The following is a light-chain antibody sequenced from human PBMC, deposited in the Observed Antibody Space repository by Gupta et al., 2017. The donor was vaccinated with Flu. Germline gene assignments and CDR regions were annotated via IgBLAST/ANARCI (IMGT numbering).Light chain of an antibody. Sequence: EVVMTQSPATLSVSPGERATLSCRASQSVSSDLAWYQQKPGQAPRLLIYDVSTRASGVPARFSGSGSGTEFTLTISSRQSEDFAVYYCQQYNKWPPHTFGGGTKVEIK. V-gene: IGKV3-15*01. CDR1: QSVSSD. CDR3: QQYNKWPPHT. J-gene: IGKJ4*01. CDR2: DVS.